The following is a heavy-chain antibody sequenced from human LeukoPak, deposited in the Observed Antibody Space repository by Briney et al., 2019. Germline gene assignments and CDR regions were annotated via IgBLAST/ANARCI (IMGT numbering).Heavy chain of an antibody. J-gene: IGHJ6*02. D-gene: IGHD2-15*01. CDR1: GFSVTSKY. CDR3: ARGGVVVALGSYGMDV. CDR2: IYIDGNT. Sequence: GGSLRLSCAASGFSVTSKYMNWVRQAPGKGLEWVSVIYIDGNTYYADSVKGRFTISRDNSKNTLYLQTNTLRAEDTAVYYCARGGVVVALGSYGMDVWGQGTTVTVSS. V-gene: IGHV3-53*01.